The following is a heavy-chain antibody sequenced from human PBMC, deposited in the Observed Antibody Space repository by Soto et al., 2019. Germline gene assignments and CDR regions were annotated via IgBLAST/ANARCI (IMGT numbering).Heavy chain of an antibody. V-gene: IGHV1-69*12. J-gene: IGHJ4*02. CDR3: ARAPFDEFWSGYYREKYFDY. CDR1: GGTFSSHA. D-gene: IGHD3-3*01. CDR2: IIPIFGAT. Sequence: QVQLVQSGSEVKKPGSSVKVSCKASGGTFSSHAISWVRQAPGQGLEWMGCIIPIFGATNYAQKFQGRVTITADESTATAYMELSSLRSEATAVYYCARAPFDEFWSGYYREKYFDYWGRGSLVTVSS.